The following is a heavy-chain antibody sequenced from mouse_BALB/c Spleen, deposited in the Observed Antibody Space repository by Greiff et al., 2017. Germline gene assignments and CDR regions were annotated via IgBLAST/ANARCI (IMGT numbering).Heavy chain of an antibody. CDR2: ISSGSSTI. V-gene: IGHV5-17*02. CDR1: GFTFSSFG. D-gene: IGHD1-1*01. J-gene: IGHJ4*01. Sequence: DVHLVESGGGLVQPGGSRKLSCAASGFTFSSFGMHWVRQAPEKGLEWVAHISSGSSTIYYADTVKGRFTISRDNAKNNLYLQMSSLKSEDTAMYYCARSRYYYGSSFAMDYWGQGTSVTVSS. CDR3: ARSRYYYGSSFAMDY.